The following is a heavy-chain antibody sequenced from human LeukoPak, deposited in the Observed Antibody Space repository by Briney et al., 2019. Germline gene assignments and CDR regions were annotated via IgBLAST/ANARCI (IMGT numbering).Heavy chain of an antibody. CDR2: ISTSSAFS. CDR1: RFIFSDSY. D-gene: IGHD6-13*01. J-gene: IGHJ4*02. Sequence: GGSPRLSCAASRFIFSDSYMSWIRQAPGKGLEWLSFISTSSAFSKSADSVRGRFTISRDNAKNSVYLEMNSLRAEDTGVYYCARDPGSSYFDYWGQGTLVTVSS. V-gene: IGHV3-11*06. CDR3: ARDPGSSYFDY.